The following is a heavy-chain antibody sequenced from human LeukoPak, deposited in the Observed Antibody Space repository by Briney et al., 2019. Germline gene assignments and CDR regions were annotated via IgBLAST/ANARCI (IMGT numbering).Heavy chain of an antibody. CDR3: ARSPIGALYFDS. Sequence: GGSLRLSCAASGFSFSNYPIHWVRQAPGKGLEWVAVISYDGDNKYYADSVKGRFTISRDNSKNTLYLQMNSLRPEDTAVYYCARSPIGALYFDSWGQGNLVTVSS. J-gene: IGHJ4*02. CDR2: ISYDGDNK. CDR1: GFSFSNYP. V-gene: IGHV3-30-3*01. D-gene: IGHD6-6*01.